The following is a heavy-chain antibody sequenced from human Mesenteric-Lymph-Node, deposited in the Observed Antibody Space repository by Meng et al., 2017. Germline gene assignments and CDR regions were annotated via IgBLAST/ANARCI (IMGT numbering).Heavy chain of an antibody. CDR1: GYTFTSYD. V-gene: IGHV1-8*03. CDR3: ARGLYSGQRQRGLYYFDY. CDR2: MNPNSGNT. D-gene: IGHD5-12*01. Sequence: ASVKVSCKASGYTFTSYDINWVRQATGQGLEWMGWMNPNSGNTGYAQKFQGRVTITRNTSISTAYMELSSLRSEDTAVYYCARGLYSGQRQRGLYYFDYWGQGTLVTVSS. J-gene: IGHJ4*02.